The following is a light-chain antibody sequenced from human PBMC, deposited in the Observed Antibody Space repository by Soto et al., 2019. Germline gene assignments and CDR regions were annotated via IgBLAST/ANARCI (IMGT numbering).Light chain of an antibody. CDR1: SSDVGGYNY. Sequence: QSALTQPASVSGSPGQSITISCTGTSSDVGGYNYVSWYQQHPGKAPKLMIYDVSNRPSGVSNRFSGSKSGNTASLTISRLQAEDEDDYYCSSYTSSSTLGVFGGGTKLTVL. CDR2: DVS. J-gene: IGLJ3*02. CDR3: SSYTSSSTLGV. V-gene: IGLV2-14*01.